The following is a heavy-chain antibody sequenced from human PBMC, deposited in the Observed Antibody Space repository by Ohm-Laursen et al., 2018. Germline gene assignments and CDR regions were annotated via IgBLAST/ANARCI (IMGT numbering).Heavy chain of an antibody. J-gene: IGHJ5*02. D-gene: IGHD2-15*01. V-gene: IGHV4-31*02. CDR1: GGSISSGGYY. CDR3: ARGDIVSTSGWFDP. Sequence: TLSLTWTVSGGSISSGGYYWNWIRQHPGKGLEWIGYIYYSGDTYYNPSLTSRVTISGDTSKNQFSLRVTSVTAADTAVYYCARGDIVSTSGWFDPWGQGTLVTVSS. CDR2: IYYSGDT.